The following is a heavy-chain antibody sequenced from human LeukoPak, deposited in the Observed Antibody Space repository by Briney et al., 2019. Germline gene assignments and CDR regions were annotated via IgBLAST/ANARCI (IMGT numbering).Heavy chain of an antibody. V-gene: IGHV4-34*01. J-gene: IGHJ3*02. CDR1: GGSISSYY. D-gene: IGHD1-14*01. Sequence: PSETLSLTCTVSGGSISSYYWSWIRQPAGKGLEWIGEINHSGSTNYNPSLKSRVTISVDTSKNQFSLKLSSVTAADTAVYYCARGRRGSKAFDIWGQGTMVTVSS. CDR2: INHSGST. CDR3: ARGRRGSKAFDI.